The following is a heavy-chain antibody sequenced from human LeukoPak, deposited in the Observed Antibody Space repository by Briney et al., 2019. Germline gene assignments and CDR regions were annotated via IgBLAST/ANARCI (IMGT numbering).Heavy chain of an antibody. J-gene: IGHJ4*02. CDR2: IIPILGIA. D-gene: IGHD3-3*01. CDR1: GGTFSSYT. V-gene: IGHV1-69*02. CDR3: ARARKDYDFWSGYSPFDY. Sequence: SVKVSCKASGGTFSSYTISWVRQAPGQGLEWMGRIIPILGIANYAQKSQGRVTITADKSTSTAYMELSSLRSEDTAVYYCARARKDYDFWSGYSPFDYWGQGTLVTVSS.